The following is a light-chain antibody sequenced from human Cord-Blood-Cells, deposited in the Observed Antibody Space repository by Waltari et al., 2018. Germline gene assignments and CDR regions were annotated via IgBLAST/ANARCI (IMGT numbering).Light chain of an antibody. CDR3: EQYDNHHHSPT. CDR2: DAS. V-gene: IGKV1-33*01. J-gene: IGKJ4*01. Sequence: SASIRNRVTITCQANQDISNYLNWYQQKPGKDPKLLIYDASNLEKGVPSRFSGSVSWTDFTLTMSSMRHEDFAACYCEQYDNHHHSPTFGGGTKGEI. CDR1: QDISNY.